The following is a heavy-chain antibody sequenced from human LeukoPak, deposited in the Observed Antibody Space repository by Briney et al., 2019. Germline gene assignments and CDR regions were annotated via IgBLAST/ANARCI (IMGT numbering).Heavy chain of an antibody. CDR2: ISAYNVNT. J-gene: IGHJ4*02. V-gene: IGHV1-18*01. Sequence: GASVKVSCKASGYSLISYGIIWVRQAPGQGLEWMGWISAYNVNTNYAQKFQGRVTMTTDTSTSTAYMELRSLKSDDTAVYFCARPYDTSGYYNYYFDYWGQGTLVTVSS. D-gene: IGHD3-22*01. CDR3: ARPYDTSGYYNYYFDY. CDR1: GYSLISYG.